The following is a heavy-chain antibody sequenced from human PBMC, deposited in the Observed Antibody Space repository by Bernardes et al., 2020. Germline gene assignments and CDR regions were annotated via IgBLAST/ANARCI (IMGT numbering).Heavy chain of an antibody. V-gene: IGHV3-33*01. CDR1: GFTFSSYG. Sequence: GGSLRLSCAASGFTFSSYGMHWVRKAPGKGLEWVAAIWYGGSNKYYADSVKGRFTISRDNSKNTLYLQMNSLRAEDTAVYYCARDGTPRHSAAADYWGQGTLVTVSS. CDR3: ARDGTPRHSAAADY. CDR2: IWYGGSNK. J-gene: IGHJ4*02. D-gene: IGHD1-26*01.